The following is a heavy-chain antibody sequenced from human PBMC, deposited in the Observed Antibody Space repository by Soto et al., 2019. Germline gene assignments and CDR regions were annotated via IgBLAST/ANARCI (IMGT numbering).Heavy chain of an antibody. V-gene: IGHV3-48*04. Sequence: GGSLRLSCAASGFTFSSYSMNWVRQAPGKGLEWVSYISSSSSTIYYADSVKGRFTISRDNAKNSLYLQMNSLRAEDTAVYYCAREDPVGAIDYWGQGTLVTVS. CDR2: ISSSSSTI. CDR3: AREDPVGAIDY. J-gene: IGHJ4*02. D-gene: IGHD1-26*01. CDR1: GFTFSSYS.